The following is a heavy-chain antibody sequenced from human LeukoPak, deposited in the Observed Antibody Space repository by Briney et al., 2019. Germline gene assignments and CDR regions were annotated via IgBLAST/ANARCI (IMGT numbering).Heavy chain of an antibody. J-gene: IGHJ4*02. CDR3: ARTLYGFYFDY. CDR1: GLTVSSNY. CDR2: IYSGGST. Sequence: GGSLRLSCATSGLTVSSNYMSWVRQAPGKGLEWVSVIYSGGSTYYADSVKGRFTISRANSKNTLFLQMNSLRDEDTAVYYCARTLYGFYFDYWGQGTLVTVSS. V-gene: IGHV3-66*01. D-gene: IGHD2/OR15-2a*01.